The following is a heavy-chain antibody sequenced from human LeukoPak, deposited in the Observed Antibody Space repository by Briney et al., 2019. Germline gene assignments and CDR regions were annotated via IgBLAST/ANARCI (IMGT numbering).Heavy chain of an antibody. Sequence: GESLKISCEGSGYSFTNYWIGWVRQMPGKGLEWMGIIYPDDSDTRYSPSFQGQVTISADKSIGTASLQWSSLKASDTAMYYCAIGGDSSTSCYRCFNYWGQGTLVTVSS. J-gene: IGHJ4*02. CDR2: IYPDDSDT. CDR1: GYSFTNYW. V-gene: IGHV5-51*01. D-gene: IGHD2-2*01. CDR3: AIGGDSSTSCYRCFNY.